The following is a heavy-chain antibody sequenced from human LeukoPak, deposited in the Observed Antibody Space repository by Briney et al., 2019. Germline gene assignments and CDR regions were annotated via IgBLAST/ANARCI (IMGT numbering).Heavy chain of an antibody. CDR3: SKVLAVAGMGGDY. V-gene: IGHV3-30*02. D-gene: IGHD6-19*01. J-gene: IGHJ4*02. CDR1: GFTFSSYG. CDR2: IRYDGSNK. Sequence: GGSLRLSCAASGFTFSSYGMHWVRQAPGKGLEWVAFIRYDGSNKYYADSVEGRFTISRDNSKNTPYLQMNTLRAEATAVFYCSKVLAVAGMGGDYWGQGTLVTVSS.